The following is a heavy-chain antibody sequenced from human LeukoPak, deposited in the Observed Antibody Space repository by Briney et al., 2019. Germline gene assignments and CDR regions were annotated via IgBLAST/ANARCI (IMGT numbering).Heavy chain of an antibody. D-gene: IGHD5-24*01. CDR2: IYSGGST. Sequence: QPGGSLRLSCAASGFTVSSSYMSWVRQAPGKGLEWVSVIYSGGSTCYADSVKGRFTISRDNSKNTLYLQMNSLRAEDTAVYYCARGGDGYNYWFDPWGQGTLVTVSS. V-gene: IGHV3-53*01. CDR3: ARGGDGYNYWFDP. J-gene: IGHJ5*02. CDR1: GFTVSSSY.